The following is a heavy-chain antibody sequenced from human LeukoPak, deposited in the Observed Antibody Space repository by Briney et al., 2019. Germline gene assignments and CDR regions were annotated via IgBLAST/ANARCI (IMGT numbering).Heavy chain of an antibody. J-gene: IGHJ4*02. V-gene: IGHV3-7*01. Sequence: GGSLRLSCAASGFTFSSYWMSWVRQAPGKGLEWVANIKQDGSEKYYVDSVKGRFTISRDNAKNSLYLLMNILKAEDTAVYYCARVRSGWPDYWGQGTLVTVSS. CDR3: ARVRSGWPDY. CDR2: IKQDGSEK. CDR1: GFTFSSYW. D-gene: IGHD6-19*01.